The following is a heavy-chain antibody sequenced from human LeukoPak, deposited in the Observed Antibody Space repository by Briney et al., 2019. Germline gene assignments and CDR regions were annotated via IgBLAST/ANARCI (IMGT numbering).Heavy chain of an antibody. Sequence: GGSLRLSCAASGFTFSSYAMSWVRQAPGKGLEWVSAISGSGGSTYYADSVKGRFTISRDNSKNTLYLQMNSLRAEDTAVYYCAKSIVSRITMFGVVIANFDYWGQGTLVTVSS. D-gene: IGHD3-3*01. V-gene: IGHV3-23*01. J-gene: IGHJ4*02. CDR3: AKSIVSRITMFGVVIANFDY. CDR1: GFTFSSYA. CDR2: ISGSGGST.